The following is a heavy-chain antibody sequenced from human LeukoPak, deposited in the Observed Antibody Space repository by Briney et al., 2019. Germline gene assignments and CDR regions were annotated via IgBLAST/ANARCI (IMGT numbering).Heavy chain of an antibody. D-gene: IGHD6-13*01. Sequence: GGSLRLSCAASGFTFSSYSMNWVRQAPGKGLEWVSYISSSSSTIYYADSVKGRFTISRDNAKNSLYLQMNSLRAEDTAVYYCARDPYVAAAGIYYYFDYWGQGTLVTVSS. V-gene: IGHV3-48*04. CDR2: ISSSSSTI. J-gene: IGHJ4*02. CDR3: ARDPYVAAAGIYYYFDY. CDR1: GFTFSSYS.